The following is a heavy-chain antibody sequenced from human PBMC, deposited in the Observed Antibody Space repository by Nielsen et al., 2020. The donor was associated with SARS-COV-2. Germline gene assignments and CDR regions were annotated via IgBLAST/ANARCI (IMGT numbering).Heavy chain of an antibody. V-gene: IGHV3-53*01. D-gene: IGHD2-2*01. Sequence: GESLKISCAASGFTVSSNYMSWVRQAPGKGLEWVSVIYSGGSTYYADSVKCRFTISRDNSKNTLYPQMNSLRAEDTAVYYCARSYCSSTSCRGYYYYGMDVWGQGTTVTVSS. J-gene: IGHJ6*02. CDR2: IYSGGST. CDR1: GFTVSSNY. CDR3: ARSYCSSTSCRGYYYYGMDV.